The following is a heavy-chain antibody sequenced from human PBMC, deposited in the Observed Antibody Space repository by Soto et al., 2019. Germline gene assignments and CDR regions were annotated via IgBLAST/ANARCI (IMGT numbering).Heavy chain of an antibody. Sequence: QVQLVESGGGVVQPGRSLRLSCAASGFTFSSYGMHWVRQAPGKGLEWVAVASYDGSKKYYADSVKGRVTISRDNSXNTLYRQMNSLRAEDPAVYCCAKDSGGWYGCYFDYWGQGTLVAVSS. V-gene: IGHV3-30*18. D-gene: IGHD6-19*01. CDR2: ASYDGSKK. J-gene: IGHJ4*02. CDR3: AKDSGGWYGCYFDY. CDR1: GFTFSSYG.